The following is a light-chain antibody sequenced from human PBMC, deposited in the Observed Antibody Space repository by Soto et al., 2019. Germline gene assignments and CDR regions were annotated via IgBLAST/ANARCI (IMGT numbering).Light chain of an antibody. Sequence: QSVLTQPASLSGSPGQSITISCTGTSGDIGGYNRVSWYQQHPGKAPKLIIYEVTDRPSGVSNRFSGSKSGNTASLTISGLQAEDEAEYYCSSYTNINTRACVFGTGTKVTXL. V-gene: IGLV2-14*01. J-gene: IGLJ1*01. CDR3: SSYTNINTRACV. CDR2: EVT. CDR1: SGDIGGYNR.